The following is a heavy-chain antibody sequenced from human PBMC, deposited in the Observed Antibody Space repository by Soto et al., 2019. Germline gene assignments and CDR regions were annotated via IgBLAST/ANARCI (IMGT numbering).Heavy chain of an antibody. V-gene: IGHV1-18*01. CDR2: ISAYNGNT. Sequence: QVQLVQSGAEVKKPGASVKVSCKASGYTFTSSGIIWVRQAHGQGIEWMGWISAYNGNTKYAQNLQGRVTTTTDTSTSTAYMELRSLRSGDTAVYYCARDLGGSYYAPVDYWGQGTLVTVSS. J-gene: IGHJ4*02. D-gene: IGHD1-26*01. CDR1: GYTFTSSG. CDR3: ARDLGGSYYAPVDY.